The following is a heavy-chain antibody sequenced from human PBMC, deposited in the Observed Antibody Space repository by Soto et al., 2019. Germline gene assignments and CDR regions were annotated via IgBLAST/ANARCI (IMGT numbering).Heavy chain of an antibody. CDR2: ISNDGDIE. V-gene: IGHV3-30-3*01. CDR1: GFTFNDSP. D-gene: IGHD1-7*01. J-gene: IGHJ3*01. CDR3: ARPNKLNSFAAFDL. Sequence: QVQLVESGGGVVQPGRSLRLSCAASGFTFNDSPLHWVRQAPGKGLEWAAGISNDGDIEYYADSVKGRFIISRDKSRNTVFLQMNSLGPEDTAVYFCARPNKLNSFAAFDLWGQGTTVTVSS.